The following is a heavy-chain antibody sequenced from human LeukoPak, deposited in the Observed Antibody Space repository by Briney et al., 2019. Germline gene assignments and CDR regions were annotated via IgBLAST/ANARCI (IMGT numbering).Heavy chain of an antibody. J-gene: IGHJ3*02. Sequence: GGSLRLSCAASGFAASSNYMSWVRQAPGKGLEWVSVIYSGGSTYYADSVKGRFTISRDNSKNTLYLRMNSLRAEDTAVYYCARSRTGAFDIWGQGTMVTVSS. CDR2: IYSGGST. CDR3: ARSRTGAFDI. V-gene: IGHV3-53*05. CDR1: GFAASSNY.